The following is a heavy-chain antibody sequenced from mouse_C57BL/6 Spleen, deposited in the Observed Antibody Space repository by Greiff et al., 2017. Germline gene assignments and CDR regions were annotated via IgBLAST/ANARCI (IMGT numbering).Heavy chain of an antibody. J-gene: IGHJ2*01. Sequence: QVRLQQPGAELVRPGSSVKLSCKASGYTFTSYWMDWVKQRPGQGLEWIGNIYPSDSETHYNQKFKDKATLTVDKSSSTAYMQLSSLTSEDSAVYYCARKGNFLFDYWGQGTTLTVSS. CDR2: IYPSDSET. CDR1: GYTFTSYW. CDR3: ARKGNFLFDY. V-gene: IGHV1-61*01. D-gene: IGHD2-1*01.